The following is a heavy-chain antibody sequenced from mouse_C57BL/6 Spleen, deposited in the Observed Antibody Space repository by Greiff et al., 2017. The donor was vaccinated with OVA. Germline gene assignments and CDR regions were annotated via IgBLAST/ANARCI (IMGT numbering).Heavy chain of an antibody. CDR2: IDPNSGGT. CDR1: GYTFTSYW. V-gene: IGHV1-72*01. D-gene: IGHD1-1*01. J-gene: IGHJ4*01. Sequence: VQLQQPGAELVKPGASVKLSCKASGYTFTSYWMHWVKQRPGRGLEWIGRIDPNSGGTKYNEKFKSKATLTVDKPSSTAYMQLSSLTSEDSAVYYCASPNNGGDYYAMDYWGQGTSVTVSS. CDR3: ASPNNGGDYYAMDY.